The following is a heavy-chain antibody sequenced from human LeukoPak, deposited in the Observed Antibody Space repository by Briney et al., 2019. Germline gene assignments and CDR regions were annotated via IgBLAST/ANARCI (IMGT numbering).Heavy chain of an antibody. CDR3: ARVLGDGDYVLDY. J-gene: IGHJ4*02. CDR2: IIPILGTA. Sequence: SVKVTFKASGGAFSSYAISWVRQAHAQGLEWMGGIIPILGTANYAQKFQGRVTITTDETTSTAYRELSSLRSEDTAVYYCARVLGDGDYVLDYWGQGTLVTVSS. V-gene: IGHV1-69*05. CDR1: GGAFSSYA. D-gene: IGHD4-17*01.